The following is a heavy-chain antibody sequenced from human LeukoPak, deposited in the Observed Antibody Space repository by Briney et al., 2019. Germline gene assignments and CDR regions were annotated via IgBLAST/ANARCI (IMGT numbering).Heavy chain of an antibody. Sequence: GGSLRLSCAASGFTFRSYWRHWVRQAPGKGLEWVSRVSRDGSFTNYADSVKGRFTISRDNAKKPLYLQMSSLRAEDTAMYFCVRDGDDFNFDYWGQGSLVTVSS. V-gene: IGHV3-74*01. CDR2: VSRDGSFT. CDR1: GFTFRSYW. D-gene: IGHD5-24*01. CDR3: VRDGDDFNFDY. J-gene: IGHJ4*02.